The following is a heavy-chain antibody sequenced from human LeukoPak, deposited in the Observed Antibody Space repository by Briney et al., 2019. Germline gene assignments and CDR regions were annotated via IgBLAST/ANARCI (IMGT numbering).Heavy chain of an antibody. CDR2: IFHSGST. Sequence: SETLSLTCSVSGYSISSGYYWGWIRQPPGKGLEWIGNIFHSGSTYYNPSLRSRVTISLDMSKNQFSLKLNSVTAADTAVYYCARVGMIVVIPTFDPWGQGTVVTVSS. V-gene: IGHV4-38-2*02. CDR3: ARVGMIVVIPTFDP. J-gene: IGHJ5*02. CDR1: GYSISSGYY. D-gene: IGHD3-22*01.